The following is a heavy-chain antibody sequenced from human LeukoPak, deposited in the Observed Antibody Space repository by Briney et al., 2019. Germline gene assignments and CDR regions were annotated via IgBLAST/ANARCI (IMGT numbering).Heavy chain of an antibody. D-gene: IGHD6-13*01. CDR3: AKGRGSSWPTFFDY. CDR2: ISWNSGSI. CDR1: GFTFDDYA. J-gene: IGHJ4*02. Sequence: SLRLSCAASGFTFDDYAMHWVRQTPGKGLEWVSGISWNSGSIAYADSVKGRFTISRDNAKNSLYLQMNSLRAEDMALYYCAKGRGSSWPTFFDYWGQGTLVTASS. V-gene: IGHV3-9*03.